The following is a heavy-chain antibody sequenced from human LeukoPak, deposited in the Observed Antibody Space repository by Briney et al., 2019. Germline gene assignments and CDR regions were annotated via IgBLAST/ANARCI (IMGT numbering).Heavy chain of an antibody. CDR2: ISYDGSNK. D-gene: IGHD2-15*01. CDR1: GFTFSSYA. J-gene: IGHJ6*02. Sequence: GGSLRLSCAASGFTFSSYAMHWVRQAPGKGLEWVAVISYDGSNKYYADSVKGRFTISRDNSKNTLYLQMNSLRAEDTAVYYCARDRVVVVVAATRYGMDVWGQGTTVTVSS. CDR3: ARDRVVVVVAATRYGMDV. V-gene: IGHV3-30*04.